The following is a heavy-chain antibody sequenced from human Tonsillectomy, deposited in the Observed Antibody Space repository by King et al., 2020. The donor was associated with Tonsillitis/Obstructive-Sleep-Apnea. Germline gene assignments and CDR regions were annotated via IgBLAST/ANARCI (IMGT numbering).Heavy chain of an antibody. CDR3: ARIGYCSSTSCYTDYYYYYMDV. D-gene: IGHD2-2*02. Sequence: VQLVESGGGLVKPGGSLRLSCAASGFTFSDYYMSWIRQAPGKGLEWVSYISSSSSYTNYADSVKGRFTISRDNAKNSLYLQMNSLRAEDTAVYYCARIGYCSSTSCYTDYYYYYMDVWGKGTTVTVSS. V-gene: IGHV3-11*05. J-gene: IGHJ6*03. CDR2: ISSSSSYT. CDR1: GFTFSDYY.